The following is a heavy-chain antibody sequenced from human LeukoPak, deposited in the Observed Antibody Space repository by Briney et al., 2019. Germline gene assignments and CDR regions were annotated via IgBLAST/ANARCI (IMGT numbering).Heavy chain of an antibody. CDR2: ITGGGGTI. Sequence: GGSLRLSCAASGFTFGTYGMSWVRQAPGKGLEWVSAITGGGGTIYYADSVKGRFTISRDNSKNTLYLQMNSLGAEDTAVYYCAKGSSSGYPWYFDYRGQGSLVTVSS. J-gene: IGHJ4*02. CDR1: GFTFGTYG. D-gene: IGHD3-22*01. V-gene: IGHV3-23*01. CDR3: AKGSSSGYPWYFDY.